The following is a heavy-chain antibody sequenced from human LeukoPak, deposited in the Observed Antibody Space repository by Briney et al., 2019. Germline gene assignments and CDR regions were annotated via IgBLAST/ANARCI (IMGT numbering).Heavy chain of an antibody. V-gene: IGHV1-2*02. J-gene: IGHJ4*02. Sequence: ASVTLSFKSSGYTFTGYYMHWVRQAPGQGPEWMGWNKPNSGRTNYAQKFQGRITMTRDTSISTAYMELSRLRSDDTAVYYCARDGVIAAEYWGQGTQVTVFS. CDR3: ARDGVIAAEY. CDR1: GYTFTGYY. CDR2: NKPNSGRT. D-gene: IGHD6-13*01.